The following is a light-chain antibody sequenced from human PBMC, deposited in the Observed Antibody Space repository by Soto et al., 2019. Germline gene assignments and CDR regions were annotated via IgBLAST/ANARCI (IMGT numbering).Light chain of an antibody. CDR3: TSYTSRTTLV. J-gene: IGLJ2*01. Sequence: QSALTQPASVSGSPGQSITISCTGTNSDVGAYNYVSWFQQHPGKASKLMIYDVTNRPSGVSNRFSGSKSVNTASLTISGLQAEDEADYYCTSYTSRTTLVFGAGTKVTVL. CDR1: NSDVGAYNY. V-gene: IGLV2-14*01. CDR2: DVT.